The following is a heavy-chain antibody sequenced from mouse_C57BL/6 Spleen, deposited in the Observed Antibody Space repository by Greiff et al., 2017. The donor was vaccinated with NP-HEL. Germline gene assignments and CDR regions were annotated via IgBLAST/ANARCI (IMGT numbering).Heavy chain of an antibody. D-gene: IGHD2-13*01. CDR2: IDPSDSYT. CDR3: ARGLDWFAY. CDR1: GYTFTSYW. Sequence: VKLQQPGAELVKPGASVKLSCKASGYTFTSYWMQWVKQRPGQGLEWIGEIDPSDSYTNYNQKFKGKATLTVDTSSSTAYMQLSSLTSEDSAVYYCARGLDWFAYWGQGTLVTVSA. V-gene: IGHV1-50*01. J-gene: IGHJ3*01.